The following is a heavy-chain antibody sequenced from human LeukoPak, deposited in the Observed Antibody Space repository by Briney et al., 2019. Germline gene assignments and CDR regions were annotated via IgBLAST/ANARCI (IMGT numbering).Heavy chain of an antibody. D-gene: IGHD1-26*01. CDR2: ISTYDDNI. Sequence: ASVKVSCKASGYTFTTYGLSWVRQAPGQGLEWLGWISTYDDNIKYAQSLQGRLTLTIDTSTSTAYMELRSLTSDDTAVYYCARERRFLKWELLRWFDYWGQGTLVTVSS. CDR3: ARERRFLKWELLRWFDY. V-gene: IGHV1-18*01. CDR1: GYTFTTYG. J-gene: IGHJ4*02.